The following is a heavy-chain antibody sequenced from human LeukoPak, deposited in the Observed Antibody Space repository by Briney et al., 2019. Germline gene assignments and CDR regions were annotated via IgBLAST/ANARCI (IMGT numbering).Heavy chain of an antibody. V-gene: IGHV2-5*02. D-gene: IGHD3-10*01. CDR2: IYWDDDT. CDR1: GFSLSTSGVG. Sequence: ESGPTLVKHTQTLTLTCTFSGFSLSTSGVGVGWIRQPPGKALEWLALIYWDDDTRYSPSLKSRLTITKDTSKNQVVLTMTNMDPVDTATYYCAHRRYGSGSFPDWFDPWGQGTLVTVSS. CDR3: AHRRYGSGSFPDWFDP. J-gene: IGHJ5*02.